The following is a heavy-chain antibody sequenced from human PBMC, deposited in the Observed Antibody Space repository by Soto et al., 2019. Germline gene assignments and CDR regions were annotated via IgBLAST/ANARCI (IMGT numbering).Heavy chain of an antibody. J-gene: IGHJ4*02. V-gene: IGHV4-59*01. CDR1: GCSISGYY. CDR3: ARAFRGGDY. Sequence: SETLSLTCAVSGCSISGYYWTWIRQPPGKGLEWIGYIYYSGSTNYNPSLKSRVTMSVDTSKKQLSLKLRSVTAADTAVYYCARAFRGGDYWGQGTLVTVSS. CDR2: IYYSGST. D-gene: IGHD3-10*01.